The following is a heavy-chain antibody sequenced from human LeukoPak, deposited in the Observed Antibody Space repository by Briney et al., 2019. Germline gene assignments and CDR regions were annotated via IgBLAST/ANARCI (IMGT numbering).Heavy chain of an antibody. CDR2: ISGSGGST. V-gene: IGHV3-23*01. CDR3: AKDPWGIVGATTPLDY. Sequence: GGSLRLSCAASGFVFSDYGMHWVRQAPGKGLEWVSAISGSGGSTYYADSVKGRFTISRDNSKNTLYLQMNSLRAEDTAVYYCAKDPWGIVGATTPLDYWGQGTLVTVSS. J-gene: IGHJ4*02. CDR1: GFVFSDYG. D-gene: IGHD1-26*01.